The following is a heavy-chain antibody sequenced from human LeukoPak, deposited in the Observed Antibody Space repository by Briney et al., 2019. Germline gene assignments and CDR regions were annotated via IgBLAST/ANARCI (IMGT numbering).Heavy chain of an antibody. Sequence: SETLSLTCTVSGGSVSSRSYYWGWIRQSPGKGLGWIGSINYGGNTYYSPSLKSRVTISEDTSKKQVSLKMSSVTAADTAMYYCTVVLVPAAILQYWGQGTLVTVSS. CDR2: INYGGNT. CDR1: GGSVSSRSYY. J-gene: IGHJ4*02. V-gene: IGHV4-39*01. CDR3: TVVLVPAAILQY. D-gene: IGHD2-2*01.